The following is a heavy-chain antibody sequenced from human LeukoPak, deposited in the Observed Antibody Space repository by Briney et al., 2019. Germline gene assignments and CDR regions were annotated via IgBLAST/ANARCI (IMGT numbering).Heavy chain of an antibody. CDR2: IKQDGSDK. Sequence: SGGSLRLSCAASGFTFSTYWMSWVRQAPGKGLEWVANIKQDGSDKYYVDSVKGRFTISRDNAKNSLYLQMNSLRAEGTAVYYCAREGDSSGYYDDYWGQGTLVTVSS. J-gene: IGHJ4*02. V-gene: IGHV3-7*01. CDR3: AREGDSSGYYDDY. CDR1: GFTFSTYW. D-gene: IGHD3-22*01.